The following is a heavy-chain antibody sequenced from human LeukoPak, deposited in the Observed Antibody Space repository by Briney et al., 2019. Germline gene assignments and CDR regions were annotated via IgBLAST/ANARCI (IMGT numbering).Heavy chain of an antibody. J-gene: IGHJ4*02. Sequence: TSETLSLTCTVAGGSISSYYWSWIRQPPGKGLEWIGYIYYSGSTNYNPSLKSRVTISVDTSKNQFSLKLSSVTAADTAVYYCARVGGYGGRYFDYWGQGTLVTVSS. CDR3: ARVGGYGGRYFDY. CDR2: IYYSGST. CDR1: GGSISSYY. V-gene: IGHV4-59*01. D-gene: IGHD4-23*01.